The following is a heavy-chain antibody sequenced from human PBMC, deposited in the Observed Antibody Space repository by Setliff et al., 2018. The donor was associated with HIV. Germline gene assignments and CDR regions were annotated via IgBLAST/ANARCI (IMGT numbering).Heavy chain of an antibody. D-gene: IGHD2-21*01. CDR1: GGSISSSSYY. Sequence: PSETLSLTCTVSGGSISSSSYYWGWIRQPPGKGLEWLGTIYYSGSPYYNPTLKRRVTLSVDTSKNQFSLKLSSVTAADTAVYYCARHDSRGLRSAFDLWGRGTMVTVSS. V-gene: IGHV4-39*01. CDR2: IYYSGSP. CDR3: ARHDSRGLRSAFDL. J-gene: IGHJ3*01.